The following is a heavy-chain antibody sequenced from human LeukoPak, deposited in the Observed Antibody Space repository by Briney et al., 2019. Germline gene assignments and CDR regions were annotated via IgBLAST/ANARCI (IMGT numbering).Heavy chain of an antibody. V-gene: IGHV1-58*02. Sequence: GASVKVSCKTSGYSFTAFYIHWVRQAPGQGLEWIGWIVVGSGNTNYAQKFQERVTITRDMSTSTAYMELSSLRSEDTAVYYCAADPGHYGDYDFDYWGQGTLVTVSS. D-gene: IGHD4-17*01. CDR2: IVVGSGNT. CDR1: GYSFTAFY. CDR3: AADPGHYGDYDFDY. J-gene: IGHJ4*02.